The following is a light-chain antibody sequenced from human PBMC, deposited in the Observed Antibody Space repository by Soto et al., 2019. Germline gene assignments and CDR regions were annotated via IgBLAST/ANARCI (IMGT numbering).Light chain of an antibody. CDR3: QQYNNWPPWT. CDR2: AAS. V-gene: IGKV3-15*01. Sequence: EIVMTQSPGTLSVSPGERATLSYRASQSVSSNLAWYQQKPGQAPRLLIYAASTRATGIPARFSGSGSGTEFTLTISSLQSEDFAVYYCQQYNNWPPWTFGQGTKVEIK. J-gene: IGKJ1*01. CDR1: QSVSSN.